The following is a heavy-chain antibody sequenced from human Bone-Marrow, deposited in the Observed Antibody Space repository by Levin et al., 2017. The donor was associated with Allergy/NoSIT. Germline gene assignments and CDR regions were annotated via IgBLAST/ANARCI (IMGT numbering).Heavy chain of an antibody. CDR3: AKTAGDYDFWSGYYDNWFDP. CDR2: ISGSGGST. Sequence: GGSLRLSCAASGFTFSSYAMSWVRQAPGKGLEWVSAISGSGGSTYYADSVKGRFTISRDNSKNTLYLQMNSLRAEDTAVYYCAKTAGDYDFWSGYYDNWFDPWGQGTLVTVSS. V-gene: IGHV3-23*01. CDR1: GFTFSSYA. J-gene: IGHJ5*02. D-gene: IGHD3-3*01.